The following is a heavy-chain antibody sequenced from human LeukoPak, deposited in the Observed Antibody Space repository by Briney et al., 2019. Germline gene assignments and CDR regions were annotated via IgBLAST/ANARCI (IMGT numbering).Heavy chain of an antibody. CDR1: GFTFSSYS. Sequence: GGSLRLSCAASGFTFSSYSMNWVRQAPGKGLEWVSYISSSSSTIYYADSVKGRFTISRDNAKNSLYLQMNSLRDEDTAVYYCARELGYCSGGSCLLNWFDPWGQGTLVTVPS. D-gene: IGHD2-15*01. CDR2: ISSSSSTI. CDR3: ARELGYCSGGSCLLNWFDP. V-gene: IGHV3-48*02. J-gene: IGHJ5*02.